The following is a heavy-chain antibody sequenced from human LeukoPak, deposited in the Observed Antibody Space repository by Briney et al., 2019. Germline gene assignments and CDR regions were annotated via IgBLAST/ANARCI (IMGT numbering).Heavy chain of an antibody. CDR3: AKNYYYGMDV. Sequence: PGGSLRLSCAASGFTFSSYTMHWTRQAPGKGLEWVSYISSSSTIYYVDSVKGRFTISRDNAKNSLYLQMNSLRDEDTAVYYCAKNYYYGMDVWGQGTTVTVSS. CDR1: GFTFSSYT. V-gene: IGHV3-48*02. J-gene: IGHJ6*02. CDR2: ISSSSTI.